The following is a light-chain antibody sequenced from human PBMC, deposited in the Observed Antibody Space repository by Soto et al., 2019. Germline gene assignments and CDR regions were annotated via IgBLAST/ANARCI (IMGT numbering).Light chain of an antibody. CDR2: GAS. CDR1: QSVTSTY. CDR3: QQSYSTPPGLT. V-gene: IGKV3-20*01. J-gene: IGKJ4*01. Sequence: DIVLTQSPGTLSLSPGERATLSCRASQSVTSTYLAWYQQKPGQAPRLLIYGASSRATGIPDRFSGSGSGTDFTLTISRLEPEDFATYYCQQSYSTPPGLTFGGGTKVDIK.